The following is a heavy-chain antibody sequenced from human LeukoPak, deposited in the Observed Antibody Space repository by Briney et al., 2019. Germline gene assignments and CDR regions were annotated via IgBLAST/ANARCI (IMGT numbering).Heavy chain of an antibody. Sequence: PSETLSLTCTVSGGSISSSSYYWGWIRQPPGKGLEWIGSIYYSGSTYYNPSLKSRVTISVDTSKNQFSLKLSSVTAADTAVYYCARRALSVPFDHWGQGTLVTVSS. J-gene: IGHJ4*02. D-gene: IGHD1-1*01. CDR2: IYYSGST. CDR3: ARRALSVPFDH. CDR1: GGSISSSSYY. V-gene: IGHV4-39*01.